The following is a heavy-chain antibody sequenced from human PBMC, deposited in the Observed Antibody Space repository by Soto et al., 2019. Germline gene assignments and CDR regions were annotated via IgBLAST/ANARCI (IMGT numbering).Heavy chain of an antibody. Sequence: HLQLQESGPGLVKPSETLSLTCTVSGGSISSSSYYWGWIRQPPGKGLEWIGSIYYSGSTYYNPSLKSRVTTSVEASNIQYSLKLSSVTAADTAAYYCAGPLSIAARHDAFDIWGHGTMVTVSS. CDR3: AGPLSIAARHDAFDI. CDR1: GGSISSSSYY. CDR2: IYYSGST. J-gene: IGHJ3*02. D-gene: IGHD6-6*01. V-gene: IGHV4-39*01.